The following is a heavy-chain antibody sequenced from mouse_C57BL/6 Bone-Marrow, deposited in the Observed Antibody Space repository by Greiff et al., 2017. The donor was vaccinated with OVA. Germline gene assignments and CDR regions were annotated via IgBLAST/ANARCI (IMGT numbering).Heavy chain of an antibody. CDR1: GYTFTSYW. CDR3: ATYYPFAY. D-gene: IGHD2-10*01. V-gene: IGHV1-55*01. CDR2: IYPGSGST. Sequence: QVQLQQPGAELVKPGASVKMSCKASGYTFTSYWITWVKQRPGHGLEWIGDIYPGSGSTNYNEKFKSKATLTADTSSSTAYMQLSSLTSEDSAVYYCATYYPFAYWGQGTLVTVSA. J-gene: IGHJ3*01.